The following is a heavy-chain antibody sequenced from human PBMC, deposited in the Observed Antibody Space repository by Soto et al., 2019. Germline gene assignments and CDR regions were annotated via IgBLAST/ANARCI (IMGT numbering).Heavy chain of an antibody. CDR2: INHSGST. CDR3: ARGRRMTTVVTSALGYYFDY. V-gene: IGHV4-34*01. D-gene: IGHD4-17*01. J-gene: IGHJ4*02. CDR1: GGSFSGYY. Sequence: SETLSLTCAVYGGSFSGYYWSWIRQPPGKGLEWIGEINHSGSTNYNPSLKSRVTISVDTSKNQFSLKLSSVTAADTAVYYCARGRRMTTVVTSALGYYFDYWGQGTLVTV.